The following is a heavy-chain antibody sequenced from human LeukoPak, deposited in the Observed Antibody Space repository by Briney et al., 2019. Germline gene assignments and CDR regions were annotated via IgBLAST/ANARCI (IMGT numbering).Heavy chain of an antibody. CDR2: VYHSGST. CDR1: GDSISGY. J-gene: IGHJ4*02. V-gene: IGHV4-59*01. D-gene: IGHD5-12*01. CDR3: ARGGGYEMPRVFDY. Sequence: PSETLSLTCTVSGDSISGYWSWIRQPPGKELEWIGYVYHSGSTNYNPSLKSRLTMSVDTSKNQFSLMLRSVTAADTAVYYCARGGGYEMPRVFDYWGQGTLVTVSS.